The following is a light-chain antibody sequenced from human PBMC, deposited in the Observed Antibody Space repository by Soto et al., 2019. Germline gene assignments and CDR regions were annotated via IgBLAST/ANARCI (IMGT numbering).Light chain of an antibody. Sequence: IQLTQSPSFLSASVGDRLTITCRASQGIASSLAWYQQKPGKAPKLLINAASTLQGGVPSRFSGSGSGTEFTLTISSLHPEDFATYYCQQLINYPLTCGGGTEVEIK. CDR2: AAS. CDR3: QQLINYPLT. CDR1: QGIASS. J-gene: IGKJ4*01. V-gene: IGKV1-9*01.